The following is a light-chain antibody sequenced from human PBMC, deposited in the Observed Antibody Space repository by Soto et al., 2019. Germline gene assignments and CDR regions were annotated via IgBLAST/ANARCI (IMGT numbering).Light chain of an antibody. CDR1: SSDIGDYNF. CDR3: SSYTSSNTLYV. Sequence: QSALTQPASVSGSPGQSITISCTGSSSDIGDYNFVSWYQHHPGKAPKLIIYDVSNRPSGVSNRFTGSKSGITASLTISGLQPEDEADYYCSSYTSSNTLYVFGSGTKVTVL. V-gene: IGLV2-14*03. CDR2: DVS. J-gene: IGLJ1*01.